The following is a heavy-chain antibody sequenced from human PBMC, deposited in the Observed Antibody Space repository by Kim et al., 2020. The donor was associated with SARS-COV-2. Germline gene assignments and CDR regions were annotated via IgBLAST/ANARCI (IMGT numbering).Heavy chain of an antibody. V-gene: IGHV3-11*01. CDR2: ISSSGSTI. CDR3: ARDPFLNLNYYDSSGYQYYFDY. CDR1: GFTFSDYY. J-gene: IGHJ4*02. D-gene: IGHD3-22*01. Sequence: GGSLRLSCAASGFTFSDYYMSWIRQAPGKGLEWVSYISSSGSTIYYADSVKGRFTISRDNAKNSLYLQMNSLRAEDTAVYYCARDPFLNLNYYDSSGYQYYFDYWGQGTLVTVSS.